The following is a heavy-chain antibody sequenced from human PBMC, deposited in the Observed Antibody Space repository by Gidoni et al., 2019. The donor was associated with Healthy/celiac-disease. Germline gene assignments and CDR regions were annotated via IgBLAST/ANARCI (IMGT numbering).Heavy chain of an antibody. CDR1: GGTFSSSA. Sequence: QVQLVQSGAEVTQPESSVKVSCKASGGTFSSSAVRWVRQEPGQGLEWMGGSIPIFSTAYYAQKCQGIVTITADEATSTAYMELSSLRSEDTAVYYCASDSREDWGAYQDYYYGMDVWGQGTTVTVSS. V-gene: IGHV1-69*01. CDR2: SIPIFSTA. CDR3: ASDSREDWGAYQDYYYGMDV. J-gene: IGHJ6*02. D-gene: IGHD1-26*01.